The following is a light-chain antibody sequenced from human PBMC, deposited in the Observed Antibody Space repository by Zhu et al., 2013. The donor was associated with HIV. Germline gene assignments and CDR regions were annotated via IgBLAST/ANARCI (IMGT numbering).Light chain of an antibody. CDR3: QQANSFPLT. CDR2: DVS. V-gene: IGKV1-5*01. CDR1: ESISNR. Sequence: DIQMTQSPSTLSASVGDRVTITCRASESISNRLAWYQQKPGKAPNVLMYDVSSLESGVASRFSGSGSGTEFTLTISSLQPEDFATYYCQQANSFPLTFGGGTKVEIK. J-gene: IGKJ4*01.